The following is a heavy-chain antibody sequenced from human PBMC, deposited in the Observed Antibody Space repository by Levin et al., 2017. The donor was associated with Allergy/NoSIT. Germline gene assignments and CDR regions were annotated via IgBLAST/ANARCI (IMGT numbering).Heavy chain of an antibody. CDR2: VFYSGST. D-gene: IGHD1-26*01. J-gene: IGHJ3*02. Sequence: SETLSLTCAVSGGSISSYYWSWIRQPPGKGLEWIGYVFYSGSTNSSPSLKSRVTISVDTSKNQFSQKLSSVTAADTALYYCARGVGSYKSGAFDIWGQGTMVTVSS. CDR1: GGSISSYY. V-gene: IGHV4-59*08. CDR3: ARGVGSYKSGAFDI.